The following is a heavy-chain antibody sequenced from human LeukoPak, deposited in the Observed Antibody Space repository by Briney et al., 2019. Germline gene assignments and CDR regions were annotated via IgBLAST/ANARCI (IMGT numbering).Heavy chain of an antibody. CDR2: INHSGST. V-gene: IGHV4-34*01. CDR3: ERTYYYDSSGYYYRY. Sequence: PSETLSLTCAVYGGSFSGYYWSWIRQPPGKGLEWIGEINHSGSTNYNPSLKSRVTISVDTSKNQFSLKLSSVTAADTTVYYCERTYYYDSSGYYYRYWGQGNLVTVSS. D-gene: IGHD3-22*01. CDR1: GGSFSGYY. J-gene: IGHJ4*02.